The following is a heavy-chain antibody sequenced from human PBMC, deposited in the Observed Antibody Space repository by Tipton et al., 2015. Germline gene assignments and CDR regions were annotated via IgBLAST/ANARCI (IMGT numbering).Heavy chain of an antibody. J-gene: IGHJ6*02. D-gene: IGHD5-24*01. CDR1: GDSINRYY. CDR2: LYFSGST. Sequence: TLSLTCSVSGDSINRYYWSWIRQPPGKGLGWIGSLYFSGSTYYNPSLKSRVTISIDRFKNQFSLTLNSVAAADTAVYYCARDLEHGMDVWGHGTTVTVSS. V-gene: IGHV4-59*01. CDR3: ARDLEHGMDV.